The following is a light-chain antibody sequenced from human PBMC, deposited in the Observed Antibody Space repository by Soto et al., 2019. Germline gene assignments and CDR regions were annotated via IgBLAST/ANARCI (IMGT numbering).Light chain of an antibody. CDR3: LQHNSYPPA. CDR2: GAS. V-gene: IGKV1-17*01. Sequence: DLQNTPSPSSLSSSVGDRVTITFRASQGIRNDLGWDQQKPGKAPKRLIYGASSLQSGVPSRFSGSGSGTEFTLTISSLQPEDFATYYCLQHNSYPPAFGGGTKVEIK. CDR1: QGIRND. J-gene: IGKJ4*01.